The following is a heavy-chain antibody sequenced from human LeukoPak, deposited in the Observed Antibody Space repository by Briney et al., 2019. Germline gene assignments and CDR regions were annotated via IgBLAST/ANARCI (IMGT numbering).Heavy chain of an antibody. CDR3: TRGRVTSLDS. J-gene: IGHJ5*01. D-gene: IGHD2-21*02. V-gene: IGHV3-49*04. Sequence: GGSLRLSCSASGFTFVDEAINWVRQAPGKGLEGVGFIRSRPFGATTEYAASVRGRFSISRDDSETIAYLQMNSLKTEDTAVYYCTRGRVTSLDSWGQGTLVTVSS. CDR1: GFTFVDEA. CDR2: IRSRPFGATT.